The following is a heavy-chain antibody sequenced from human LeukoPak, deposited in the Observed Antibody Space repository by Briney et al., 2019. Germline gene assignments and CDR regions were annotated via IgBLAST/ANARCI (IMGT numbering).Heavy chain of an antibody. CDR1: GGSISSNS. D-gene: IGHD2-2*02. J-gene: IGHJ6*03. CDR3: AKDGKRAAIIRYYHYYMDV. V-gene: IGHV3-21*01. Sequence: ETLSLTCAVSGGSISSNSYYWGWIRQAPGKGLEWVSSISSSSSYIYSADSVKGRFTISRDNAKNSLYLQMNSLRAADTAVYYCAKDGKRAAIIRYYHYYMDVWGKGTTVTISS. CDR2: ISSSSSYI.